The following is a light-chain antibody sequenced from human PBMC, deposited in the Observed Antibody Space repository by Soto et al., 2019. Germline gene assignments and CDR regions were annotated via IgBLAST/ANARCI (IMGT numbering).Light chain of an antibody. Sequence: EIVMTQSPATLSVSPGERAALSCRASQSVSSNLAWYQQKPGQAPRLLIYGASFRATGIPARFSGSGSGTEFTLTISSLQSEDLAVYYCQHYNNWPPYTFGQGTKVEIK. J-gene: IGKJ2*01. CDR2: GAS. CDR1: QSVSSN. V-gene: IGKV3-15*01. CDR3: QHYNNWPPYT.